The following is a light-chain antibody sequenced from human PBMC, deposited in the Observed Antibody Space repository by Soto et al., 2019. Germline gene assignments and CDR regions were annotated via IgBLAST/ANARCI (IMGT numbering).Light chain of an antibody. CDR2: RNN. CDR3: AAWDDSLSGFHV. V-gene: IGLV1-47*01. CDR1: NSNIGSNY. Sequence: SVLTRPPSGTGTPREGVTISCSGSNSNIGSNYVHWYQHLPGTAPKLLIYRNNQRPSGVPDRFFGSKSGTSASLAISGLRSDDEADYYCAAWDDSLSGFHVFGTGTKVTVL. J-gene: IGLJ1*01.